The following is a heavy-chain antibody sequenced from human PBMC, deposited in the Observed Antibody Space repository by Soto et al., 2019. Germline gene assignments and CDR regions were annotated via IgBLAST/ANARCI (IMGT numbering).Heavy chain of an antibody. CDR2: IIPIFGTA. Sequence: QVQLVQSGAEVKKPGASVTVSCKASGGTFSSYAISWVRQAPGQGLEWMGGIIPIFGTANYAQKFQGRVTITADKSTSTAYMELSSLSSEDTDVYYCAGGKGYCSGGSCYNENWFDPWGQGTLVTVSS. J-gene: IGHJ5*02. CDR3: AGGKGYCSGGSCYNENWFDP. D-gene: IGHD2-15*01. CDR1: GGTFSSYA. V-gene: IGHV1-69*06.